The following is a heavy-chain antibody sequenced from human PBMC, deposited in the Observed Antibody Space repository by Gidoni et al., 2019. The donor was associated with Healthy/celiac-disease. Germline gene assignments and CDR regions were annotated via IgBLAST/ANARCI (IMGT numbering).Heavy chain of an antibody. CDR2: INHSGST. CDR3: AREQYQRPRWFDP. J-gene: IGHJ5*02. V-gene: IGHV4-34*01. Sequence: QVQLQQWGAGLLKPSATLSLTCAVYGGSFSGYYWSWIRQPPGKGLEWIGEINHSGSTNYNPSLKSRVTISVDTSKNQFSLKLSSVTAADTAVYYCAREQYQRPRWFDPWGQGTLVTVSS. D-gene: IGHD2-2*01. CDR1: GGSFSGYY.